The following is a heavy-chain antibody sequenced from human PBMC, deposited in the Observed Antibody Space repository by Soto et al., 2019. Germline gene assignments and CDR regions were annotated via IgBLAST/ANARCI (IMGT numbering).Heavy chain of an antibody. J-gene: IGHJ4*02. CDR1: GFTFSDYY. V-gene: IGHV3-11*06. Sequence: GGSLRLSCAASGFTFSDYYMSWIRQAPGKGLEWVSYITTSSYTNYADSVKGRFTISRDNAKNSLYLQMNSLRAEDTAVYYCARDRRYSYGYINQVDYWGQGTLVTVSS. CDR3: ARDRRYSYGYINQVDY. D-gene: IGHD5-18*01. CDR2: ITTSSYT.